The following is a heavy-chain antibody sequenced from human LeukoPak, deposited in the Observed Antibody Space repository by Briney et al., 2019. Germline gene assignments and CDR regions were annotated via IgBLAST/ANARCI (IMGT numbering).Heavy chain of an antibody. V-gene: IGHV3-66*01. Sequence: PGGSLRLSCAASGFTFGAHAMNWVRQAPGKGLEWVSVIYSGGSTYYADSVKGRFTISRDNSKNTLYLQMNSLRAEDTAVYYCARDNRKYRWLVPYYYMDVWGKGTTVTISS. CDR2: IYSGGST. CDR3: ARDNRKYRWLVPYYYMDV. CDR1: GFTFGAHA. D-gene: IGHD3-22*01. J-gene: IGHJ6*03.